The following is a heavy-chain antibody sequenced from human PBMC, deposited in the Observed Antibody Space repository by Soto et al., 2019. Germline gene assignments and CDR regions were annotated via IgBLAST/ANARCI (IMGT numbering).Heavy chain of an antibody. Sequence: QVQLQQRGAGLLKPSETLSLNCAVYGGSFSGYYWSWIRQPPGKGLEWMGEIKHRGIINDNPSLNRRDTMSVDTSKNHFSLKLNSVTAADTAVFYSARGSRMRIPAASGRDSSSHGLDVWGHGTSVPFSS. CDR2: IKHRGII. V-gene: IGHV4-34*01. CDR1: GGSFSGYY. CDR3: ARGSRMRIPAASGRDSSSHGLDV. D-gene: IGHD2-15*01. J-gene: IGHJ6*02.